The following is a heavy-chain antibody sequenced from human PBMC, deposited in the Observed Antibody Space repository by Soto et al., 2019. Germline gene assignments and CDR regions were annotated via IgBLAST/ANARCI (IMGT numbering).Heavy chain of an antibody. Sequence: GASVKVSCKASAGTFSSYAISWVRQAPGQGLEWMGGIIPIFGTANYAQKFQGRVTITADESTSTAYMELSSLRSEDTAVYYCASRTVLMVYAIHYYGMDVWGQGTTVTVSS. CDR3: ASRTVLMVYAIHYYGMDV. CDR2: IIPIFGTA. D-gene: IGHD2-8*01. J-gene: IGHJ6*02. CDR1: AGTFSSYA. V-gene: IGHV1-69*13.